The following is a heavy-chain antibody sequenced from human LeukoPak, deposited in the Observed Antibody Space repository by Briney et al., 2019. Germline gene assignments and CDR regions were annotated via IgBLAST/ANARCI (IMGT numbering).Heavy chain of an antibody. D-gene: IGHD1-26*01. CDR2: TYYSGST. Sequence: ASETLSLTCTVSGGSISSSSYYWGWIRQPPGKGLEWIGSTYYSGSTYYNPSLKSRVTMSVDTSKNHFSLKLSSVTAADTAVYYCARHSGSYYADFDYWGQGTLVTVSS. CDR3: ARHSGSYYADFDY. CDR1: GGSISSSSYY. J-gene: IGHJ4*02. V-gene: IGHV4-39*01.